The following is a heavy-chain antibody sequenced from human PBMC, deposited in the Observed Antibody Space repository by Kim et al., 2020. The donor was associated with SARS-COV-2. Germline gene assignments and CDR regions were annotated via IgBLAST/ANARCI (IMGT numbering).Heavy chain of an antibody. CDR3: AREKGVRRYGSGSYYYYGMDV. Sequence: SETLSLTCTVSGGSISSYYWSWIRQPPGKGLEWIGYIYYSGSTNYNPSLKSRVTISVDTSKNQFSLKLSSVTAADTAVYYCAREKGVRRYGSGSYYYYGMDVWGQGTTVTVSS. J-gene: IGHJ6*02. V-gene: IGHV4-59*01. CDR1: GGSISSYY. CDR2: IYYSGST. D-gene: IGHD3-10*01.